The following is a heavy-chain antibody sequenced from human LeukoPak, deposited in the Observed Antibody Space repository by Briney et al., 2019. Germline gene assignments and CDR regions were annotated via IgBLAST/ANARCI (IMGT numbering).Heavy chain of an antibody. CDR2: INHSGYT. J-gene: IGHJ4*02. V-gene: IGHV4-34*01. CDR1: GVAFSNYY. CDR3: TRAVAGHPD. Sequence: SETLSLTCAVSGVAFSNYYWSWVRQSPTKGLEWIGEINHSGYTNYNPSLKSRVTISIDTSKNQLSLMVTSVTAADTGVYYCTRAVAGHPDWGQGTLVTVAS. D-gene: IGHD6-19*01.